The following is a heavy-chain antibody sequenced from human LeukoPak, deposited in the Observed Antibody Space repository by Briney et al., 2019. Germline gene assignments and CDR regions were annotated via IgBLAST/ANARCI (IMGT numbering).Heavy chain of an antibody. Sequence: GASVKVSCKASGYTFTSYGISWVRQAPGQGLEWMGWISAYNGNTNYAQKLQGRVTMTTGTSTSTAYMELRSLRSDDTAVYYCARVVVAAPYNWFDPWGQGTLVTVSS. CDR1: GYTFTSYG. V-gene: IGHV1-18*01. D-gene: IGHD2-15*01. CDR2: ISAYNGNT. J-gene: IGHJ5*02. CDR3: ARVVVAAPYNWFDP.